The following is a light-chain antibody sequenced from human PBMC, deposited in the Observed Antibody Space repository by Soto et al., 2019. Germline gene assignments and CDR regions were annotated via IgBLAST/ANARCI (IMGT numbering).Light chain of an antibody. Sequence: EIVLTQSPGTLSLSPGERATLSCRASQSVSGSYLAWFQQKPGQAPRLVIHGASSRATGFPDRFSGGGSGXXXXLTISRLEPEDFAVYYCQQYNNLPYTFGQGTKVEIK. V-gene: IGKV3-20*01. CDR1: QSVSGSY. CDR2: GAS. J-gene: IGKJ2*01. CDR3: QQYNNLPYT.